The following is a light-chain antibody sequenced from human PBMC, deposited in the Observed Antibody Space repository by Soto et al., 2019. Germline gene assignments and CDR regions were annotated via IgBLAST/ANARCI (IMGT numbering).Light chain of an antibody. V-gene: IGKV1-39*01. CDR1: QSVSNY. J-gene: IGKJ2*01. CDR2: RIS. Sequence: DIQMTQSPSSLSASVGDRITIACRTGQSVSNYLHWYQYKPGKAPKLLVSRISTLQSGVPSRFSGGCSATDFILTISSLQPEDFATYCWHQSYKVPYTFGQGTRLEIK. CDR3: HQSYKVPYT.